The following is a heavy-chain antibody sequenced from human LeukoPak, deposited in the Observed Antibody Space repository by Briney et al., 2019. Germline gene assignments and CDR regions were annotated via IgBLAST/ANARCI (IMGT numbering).Heavy chain of an antibody. J-gene: IGHJ4*02. CDR2: INQDGTER. CDR1: GFTFTTYW. V-gene: IGHV3-7*04. D-gene: IGHD4-17*01. CDR3: ARGGDYGCFDH. Sequence: GGSLRLSCAGSGFTFTTYWMSWVRQAPGKGLEWVANINQDGTERYYVDSVKGRFTISRDNAKNSLYLQMNSLRAEDTAVYYCARGGDYGCFDHWGQGTLVTVSS.